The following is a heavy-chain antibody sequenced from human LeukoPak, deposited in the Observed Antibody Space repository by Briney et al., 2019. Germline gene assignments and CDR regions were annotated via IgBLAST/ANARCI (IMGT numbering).Heavy chain of an antibody. V-gene: IGHV3-11*04. CDR3: ARDRQWLDKYYFDY. D-gene: IGHD6-19*01. Sequence: GGSLRLSCAASGFTVSSNYMSWVRQAPGKGLEGVSYITPSGSPIFYADSVMGRFTISTDNAKNSLYLPMNSLRAEDTAVYYCARDRQWLDKYYFDYWGQGTLVTVSS. J-gene: IGHJ4*02. CDR2: ITPSGSPI. CDR1: GFTVSSNY.